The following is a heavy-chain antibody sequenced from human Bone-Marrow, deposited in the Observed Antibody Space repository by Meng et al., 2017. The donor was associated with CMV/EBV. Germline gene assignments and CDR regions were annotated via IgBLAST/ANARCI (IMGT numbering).Heavy chain of an antibody. CDR1: GGFFSSYY. J-gene: IGHJ6*02. D-gene: IGHD3-10*01. CDR2: IYTSGST. V-gene: IGHV4-59*10. Sequence: SETLSLTCAVYGGFFSSYYWSWIRQPAGKGLEWIGRIYTSGSTNYNPSLKSRVTMSIDTSKNQFSLKLTSVTAADTAVYYCARTAWFGELYYYYGFDIWGQGTTVTVSS. CDR3: ARTAWFGELYYYYGFDI.